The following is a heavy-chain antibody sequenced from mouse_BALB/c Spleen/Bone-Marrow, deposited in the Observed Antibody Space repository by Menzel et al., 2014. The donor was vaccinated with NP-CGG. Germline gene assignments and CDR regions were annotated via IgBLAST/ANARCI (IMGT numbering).Heavy chain of an antibody. Sequence: VQLQQSGTVLARPGASVKMSCKASDYTFTSYRMHWLKQRPGQGLEWIGAIYPGHSDTSYNQKFKGKAELTAVPSTSAADMDLSSLTNEGAAVYYCTLADVGQGDWCCDVGGAGTTVTGSS. CDR1: DYTFTSYR. J-gene: IGHJ1*01. D-gene: IGHD6-1*01. CDR2: IYPGHSDT. CDR3: TLADVGQGDWCCDV. V-gene: IGHV1-5*01.